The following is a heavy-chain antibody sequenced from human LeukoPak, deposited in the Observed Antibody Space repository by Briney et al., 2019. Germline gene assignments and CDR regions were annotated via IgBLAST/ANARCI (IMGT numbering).Heavy chain of an antibody. CDR2: ISSSSSTI. V-gene: IGHV3-48*01. D-gene: IGHD3-10*01. J-gene: IGHJ6*02. Sequence: GGSLRLSCAASGFTFSSYHMHWVRQAPGKGLEWVSYISSSSSTIYYADSVKGRFTISRDNAKNSLYLQMNSLRVGDTAVYYCARGGSGSYGYYYYGMDVWGQGTTVTVSS. CDR3: ARGGSGSYGYYYYGMDV. CDR1: GFTFSSYH.